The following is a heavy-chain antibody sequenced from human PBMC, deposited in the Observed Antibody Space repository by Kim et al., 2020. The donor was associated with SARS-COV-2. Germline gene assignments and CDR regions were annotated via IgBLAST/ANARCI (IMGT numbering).Heavy chain of an antibody. CDR1: GFIFSNYA. J-gene: IGHJ4*02. V-gene: IGHV3-23*01. Sequence: GGSLRLSCAASGFIFSNYAMSWVRQAPGKGLEWVSAISGSGGGTYYIDSVKGRFTISRDNSKNTVYLQMNSLRAEDTAVYYCAIPHGSGDNGGDYWCQGTLVTVSS. CDR3: AIPHGSGDNGGDY. CDR2: ISGSGGGT. D-gene: IGHD6-19*01.